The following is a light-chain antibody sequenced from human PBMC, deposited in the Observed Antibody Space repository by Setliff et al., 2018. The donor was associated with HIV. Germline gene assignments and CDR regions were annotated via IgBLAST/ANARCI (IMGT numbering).Light chain of an antibody. CDR2: EVS. Sequence: QSALTQPASVSGSPGQSITISCTGTSSDIGGYHYVSWYQQHPGKAPKLVISEVSNRPSGLSNRFSGSKSGDTASLTISGLQTEDEADYYCSSYTATSTLDVFGTGTKVTVL. J-gene: IGLJ1*01. CDR3: SSYTATSTLDV. V-gene: IGLV2-14*01. CDR1: SSDIGGYHY.